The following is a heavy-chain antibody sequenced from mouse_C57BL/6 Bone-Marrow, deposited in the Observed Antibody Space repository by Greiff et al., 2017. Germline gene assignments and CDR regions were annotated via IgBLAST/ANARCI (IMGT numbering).Heavy chain of an antibody. CDR3: ASNSFITSYYFDY. J-gene: IGHJ2*01. Sequence: QVQLQQSGAELVRPGASVKLSCKASGYTFTDYYINWVKQRPGQGLEWIARIYPGSGNTYYNEKFRGKATLTAEKSSSTAYMQLSSLTSEDAAVYFCASNSFITSYYFDYWGQGTTLTVSS. CDR1: GYTFTDYY. D-gene: IGHD1-1*01. CDR2: IYPGSGNT. V-gene: IGHV1-76*01.